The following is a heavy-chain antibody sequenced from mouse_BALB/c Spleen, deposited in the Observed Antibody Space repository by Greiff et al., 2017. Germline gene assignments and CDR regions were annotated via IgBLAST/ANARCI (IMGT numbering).Heavy chain of an antibody. CDR2: ISHGGSYT. J-gene: IGHJ4*01. Sequence: EVQLLESGAGLVKPGGSLKLSCAASGFTFTDYYMYWVRQTPGKRLEWIASISHGGSYTYYPHSVKGRFTISRDNAKNNLYLQMSSLKSEDTAMYYCARDGDDDMDYWGQGTPVTVSS. CDR1: GFTFTDYY. V-gene: IGHV5-4*02. CDR3: ARDGDDDMDY.